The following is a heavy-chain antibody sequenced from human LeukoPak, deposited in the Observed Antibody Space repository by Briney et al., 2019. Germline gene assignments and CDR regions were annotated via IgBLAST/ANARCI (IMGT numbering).Heavy chain of an antibody. CDR3: AIKGSSGWPYYFDY. J-gene: IGHJ4*02. CDR2: ISGSGGST. V-gene: IGHV3-23*01. Sequence: GGSLRLSCAASGFTFSSYSMSWVRQAPGKGLEWVSAISGSGGSTYYADSVKGRFTISRDNSKNTLYLQMNSLRAEDTAVYYCAIKGSSGWPYYFDYWGQGTLVTVSS. D-gene: IGHD6-19*01. CDR1: GFTFSSYS.